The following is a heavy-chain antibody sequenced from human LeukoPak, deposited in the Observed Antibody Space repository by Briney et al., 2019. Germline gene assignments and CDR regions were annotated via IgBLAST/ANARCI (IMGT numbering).Heavy chain of an antibody. CDR2: ISYDGSNK. CDR3: ARVGGLAYYYYYYMDV. Sequence: GGSLRLSCAASGFTFSSYAMHWVRQAPGKGLEWVAVISYDGSNKYYADSVKGRFTISRDNSKNTLYLQMNSLRAEDTAVYYCARVGGLAYYYYYYMDVWGKGTTVTVSS. CDR1: GFTFSSYA. D-gene: IGHD3-16*01. V-gene: IGHV3-30-3*01. J-gene: IGHJ6*03.